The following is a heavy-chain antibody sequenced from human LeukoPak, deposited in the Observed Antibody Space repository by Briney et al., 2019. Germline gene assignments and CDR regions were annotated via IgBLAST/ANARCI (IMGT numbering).Heavy chain of an antibody. CDR2: ISYDGSNK. CDR1: GFTFSSYG. D-gene: IGHD2-2*01. V-gene: IGHV3-30*18. CDR3: AEVDLGLYCSSTSCAGPFDY. Sequence: PGRSLRLSCAASGFTFSSYGMHWVRQAPGKGLEWVAVISYDGSNKYYADSVKGRFTISRDNSKNTLYLQMNSLRAEDTAVYYCAEVDLGLYCSSTSCAGPFDYWGQGTLVTVSS. J-gene: IGHJ4*02.